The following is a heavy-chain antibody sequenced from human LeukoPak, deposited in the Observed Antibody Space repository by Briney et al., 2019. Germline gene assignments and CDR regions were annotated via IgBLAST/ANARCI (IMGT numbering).Heavy chain of an antibody. J-gene: IGHJ4*02. D-gene: IGHD5-18*01. CDR1: GYSISSGYY. CDR3: ARAGYGYLGFDY. CDR2: IFHSGST. V-gene: IGHV4-38-2*02. Sequence: SETLSHTCTVSGYSISSGYYWGWIRRPPGKGLEWIGSIFHSGSTYYNPSLKSRVTISVDTSKNQFSLKLSSVTAADTAVYYCARAGYGYLGFDYWGRGTLVTVSS.